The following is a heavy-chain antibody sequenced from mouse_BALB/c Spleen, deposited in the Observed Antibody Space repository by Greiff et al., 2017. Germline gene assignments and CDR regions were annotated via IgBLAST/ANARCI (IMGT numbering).Heavy chain of an antibody. D-gene: IGHD1-1*01. Sequence: EVKLMESGAELVKPGASVKLSCTASGFNIKDTYMHWVKQRPEQGLEWIGRIDPANGNTKYDPKFQGKATITADTSSNTAYLQLSSLTSEDTAVYYCARRGTTVVYYYAMDYWGQGTSVTVSS. V-gene: IGHV14-3*02. CDR2: IDPANGNT. CDR1: GFNIKDTY. CDR3: ARRGTTVVYYYAMDY. J-gene: IGHJ4*01.